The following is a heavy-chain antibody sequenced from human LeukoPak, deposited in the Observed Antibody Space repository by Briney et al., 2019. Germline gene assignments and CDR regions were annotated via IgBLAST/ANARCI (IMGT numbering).Heavy chain of an antibody. CDR3: ATTEKNRYYINL. Sequence: SETLSLTCTVSGYSISSGYYWGWIRQPPGKGLEWIGSIYHSGSTYYNLSLKSRVTISVDTSKNQFSLKLSSVTAADTAVYFCATTEKNRYYINLWGPGTTVIVSS. J-gene: IGHJ6*01. CDR1: GYSISSGYY. V-gene: IGHV4-38-2*02. D-gene: IGHD2-21*01. CDR2: IYHSGST.